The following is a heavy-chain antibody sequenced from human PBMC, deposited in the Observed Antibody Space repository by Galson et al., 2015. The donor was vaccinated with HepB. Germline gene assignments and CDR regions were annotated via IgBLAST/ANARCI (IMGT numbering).Heavy chain of an antibody. J-gene: IGHJ4*02. CDR2: IYHSGST. CDR3: AREKSPDSWSGYYTTHFDY. D-gene: IGHD3-3*01. CDR1: GGSISGCY. V-gene: IGHV4-59*01. Sequence: LSLTCTVSGGSISGCYWSWIRQPPGKGLEWIGYIYHSGSTSYNPSLKSRVTISVDTSNNQFSLRLSSVTAADTAVYFCAREKSPDSWSGYYTTHFDYWGQGTLFTVSS.